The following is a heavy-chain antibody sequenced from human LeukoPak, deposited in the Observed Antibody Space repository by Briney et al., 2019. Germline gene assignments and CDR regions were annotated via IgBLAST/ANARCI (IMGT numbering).Heavy chain of an antibody. J-gene: IGHJ3*02. CDR2: FYRGIST. Sequence: PGGSLRLSCAASGFTVSSNYMSWVRQAPGKGLEWVSSFYRGISTYYADSVKGRFTTSRDHSKNTVYLQMDSLRPEDTAVYYCARYYDSSGYTQGAFDIRGQGTMVTVS. D-gene: IGHD3-22*01. V-gene: IGHV3-66*02. CDR3: ARYYDSSGYTQGAFDI. CDR1: GFTVSSNY.